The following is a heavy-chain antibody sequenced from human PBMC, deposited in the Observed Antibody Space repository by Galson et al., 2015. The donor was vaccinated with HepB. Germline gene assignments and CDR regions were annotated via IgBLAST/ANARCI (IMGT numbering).Heavy chain of an antibody. J-gene: IGHJ4*02. Sequence: QSGAEVKKPGESLRISCKGSGSSFTSYWISWVRQMPGKGLEWMGRIDPSDSYTNYSPSFQGHVTISADKSISTAYLQWGSLKASDTAMYYCARYYYDSSGYYALYFDYWGQGTLVTVSS. CDR2: IDPSDSYT. D-gene: IGHD3-22*01. CDR3: ARYYYDSSGYYALYFDY. CDR1: GSSFTSYW. V-gene: IGHV5-10-1*01.